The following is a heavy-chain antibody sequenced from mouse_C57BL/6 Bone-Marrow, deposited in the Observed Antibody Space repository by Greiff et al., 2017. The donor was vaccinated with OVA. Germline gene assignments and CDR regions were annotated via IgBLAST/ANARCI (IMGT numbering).Heavy chain of an antibody. V-gene: IGHV2-2*01. CDR2: IWSGGST. Sequence: VKLQQSGPGLVQPSQSLSITCTVSGFSLTSYGVHWVRQSPGKGLEWLGVIWSGGSTDYNAAFISRLSISKDNSKSQVFFKMNSLQADDTAIYYCARKDSSGHFDYWGQGTTLTVSS. CDR3: ARKDSSGHFDY. CDR1: GFSLTSYG. D-gene: IGHD3-2*02. J-gene: IGHJ2*01.